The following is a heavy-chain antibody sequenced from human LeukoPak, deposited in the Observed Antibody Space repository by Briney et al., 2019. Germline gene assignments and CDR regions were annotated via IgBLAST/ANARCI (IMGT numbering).Heavy chain of an antibody. V-gene: IGHV3-48*03. J-gene: IGHJ4*02. CDR2: ISSCGSTI. Sequence: GGSLRLSCAASGFTFSSYEMNWVRQAPGKGLEWFSYISSCGSTIYYADSVKGRFTISRDNAKNSLYLQMNSLRAEDTAVYYCAREVVRGEYDYWGQGTLVTVSS. D-gene: IGHD3-10*01. CDR1: GFTFSSYE. CDR3: AREVVRGEYDY.